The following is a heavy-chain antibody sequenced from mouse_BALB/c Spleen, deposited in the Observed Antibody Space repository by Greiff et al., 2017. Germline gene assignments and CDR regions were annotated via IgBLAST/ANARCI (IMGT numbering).Heavy chain of an antibody. J-gene: IGHJ4*01. Sequence: VQLVESGPGLVAPSQSLSITCTVSGFSLTSYGVHWVRQPPGKGLEWLGVIWGGGSTNYNSALMSRLSISKDNSKSQVFLKMNSLQTDDTAKYYCTRRNSLLRLVYAMDYWGQGTSVTVSS. D-gene: IGHD1-2*01. CDR1: GFSLTSYG. V-gene: IGHV2-9*02. CDR3: TRRNSLLRLVYAMDY. CDR2: IWGGGST.